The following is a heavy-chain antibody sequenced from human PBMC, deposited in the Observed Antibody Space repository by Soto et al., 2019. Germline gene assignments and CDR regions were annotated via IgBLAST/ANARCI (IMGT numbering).Heavy chain of an antibody. CDR1: GYTFTSYG. CDR3: AKVDVYVTPSPQDV. D-gene: IGHD3-16*01. J-gene: IGHJ6*02. Sequence: QVQLVQSGAEVKNPGASVKVSCKASGYTFTSYGIGWARQAPGQGLEWMGWINTYNGNTNYAQNVQGRVTLTTDTSTNTAYMERSRLRSNDTAKYYCAKVDVYVTPSPQDVWGQGTTVIVSS. CDR2: INTYNGNT. V-gene: IGHV1-18*01.